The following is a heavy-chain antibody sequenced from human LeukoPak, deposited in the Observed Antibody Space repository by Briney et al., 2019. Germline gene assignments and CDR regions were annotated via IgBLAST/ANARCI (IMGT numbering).Heavy chain of an antibody. V-gene: IGHV1-2*02. CDR1: GYAFTGNY. CDR3: ARGSGSSWFDL. Sequence: ASVKVSCKASGYAFTGNYMHRVQQAPGQGLEWMGWINANSGGTKYAQKFQGRVTMTRDTSISTAYMELSSLRSDDTAVYYCARGSGSSWFDLWGQGTLVTVSS. D-gene: IGHD3-10*01. CDR2: INANSGGT. J-gene: IGHJ5*02.